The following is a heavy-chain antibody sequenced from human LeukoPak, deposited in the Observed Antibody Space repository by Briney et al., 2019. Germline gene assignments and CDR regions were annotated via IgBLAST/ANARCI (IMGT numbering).Heavy chain of an antibody. V-gene: IGHV3-53*01. CDR3: TWGGSGYYAY. Sequence: AGGSLRLSCATSGFTVSSSYLSRVRQAPGKGLEWVSVIYSDGSTYYADSVKGRFTISRDNSKNTLYLQMNSLRAEDTAVYYCTWGGSGYYAYWGQGTLVTVSS. D-gene: IGHD3-3*01. J-gene: IGHJ4*02. CDR2: IYSDGST. CDR1: GFTVSSSY.